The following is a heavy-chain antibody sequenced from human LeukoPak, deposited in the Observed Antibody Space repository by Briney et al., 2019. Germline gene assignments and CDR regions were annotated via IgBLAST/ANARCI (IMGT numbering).Heavy chain of an antibody. D-gene: IGHD6-19*01. Sequence: GESLRLSCAASGFTFSAYWMTWVRQAPGKGLAWVANIIEGGDLKYYVDSVKGRFTISRDNTKNSLYLHMTSLRADDTAVYYCARVGKNGWNFDHWGQGTLVTVSS. CDR3: ARVGKNGWNFDH. J-gene: IGHJ4*02. CDR2: IIEGGDLK. V-gene: IGHV3-7*01. CDR1: GFTFSAYW.